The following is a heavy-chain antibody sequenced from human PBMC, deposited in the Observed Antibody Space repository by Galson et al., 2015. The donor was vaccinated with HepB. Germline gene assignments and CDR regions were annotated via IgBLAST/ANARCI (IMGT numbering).Heavy chain of an antibody. Sequence: SLRLSCAASGFTFSSYEMYWVRQAPGKGLEWVSYISSSGSTIYYADSVKGRFTISRDNAKNSLYLQMNSLRAEDTAVYYCAREMSIAAPRGAFDIWGQGTMVTVSS. CDR2: ISSSGSTI. CDR1: GFTFSSYE. V-gene: IGHV3-48*03. J-gene: IGHJ3*02. D-gene: IGHD6-6*01. CDR3: AREMSIAAPRGAFDI.